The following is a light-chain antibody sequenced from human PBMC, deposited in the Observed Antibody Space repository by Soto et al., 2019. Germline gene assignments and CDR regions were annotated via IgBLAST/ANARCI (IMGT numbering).Light chain of an antibody. J-gene: IGLJ2*01. V-gene: IGLV1-44*01. Sequence: QSVLTQPPSASGTPGQRVTISCSGSSFNVGSNTVNWYQQLPGTAPKLLIYTNNQRPSGVPDRFSGSKSGTSASLAISGRQSEDEADYYCASWDDSLNGVLFGGGTKLTVL. CDR2: TNN. CDR3: ASWDDSLNGVL. CDR1: SFNVGSNT.